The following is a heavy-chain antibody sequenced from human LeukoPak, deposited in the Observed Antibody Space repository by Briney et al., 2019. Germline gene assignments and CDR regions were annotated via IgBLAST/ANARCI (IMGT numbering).Heavy chain of an antibody. V-gene: IGHV1-46*01. CDR2: ITPSGVYK. CDR3: ARDHYHKIHSVMVTAPDY. CDR1: GYSFTTYY. J-gene: IGHJ4*02. D-gene: IGHD2-21*02. Sequence: RASVKVSCKASGYSFTTYYMHWVRQAPGQGLEWMAIITPSGVYKTYAQKFEGRVTMTRDMSTSAVYMELSSLRSEDTAVYYCARDHYHKIHSVMVTAPDYWGQGTLVIVSS.